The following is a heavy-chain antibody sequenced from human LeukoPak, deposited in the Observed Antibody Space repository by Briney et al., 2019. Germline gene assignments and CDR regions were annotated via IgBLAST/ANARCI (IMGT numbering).Heavy chain of an antibody. Sequence: GGSLRLSCAASGFTFSNAWMTWVRQAPGKGLEWVGRIKSKTDGGTTDYVAPVKGRFTISRDDSKNMLYLQMNGLKTEDTAVYYCTRGAWLRYYFDYWGQGTLVTVSS. D-gene: IGHD5-24*01. CDR3: TRGAWLRYYFDY. J-gene: IGHJ4*02. CDR1: GFTFSNAW. CDR2: IKSKTDGGTT. V-gene: IGHV3-15*01.